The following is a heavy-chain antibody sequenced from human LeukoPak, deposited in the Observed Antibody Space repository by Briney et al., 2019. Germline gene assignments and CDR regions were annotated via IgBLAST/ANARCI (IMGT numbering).Heavy chain of an antibody. D-gene: IGHD1-1*01. V-gene: IGHV4-59*01. CDR1: GGSISSYH. CDR2: IYYSGST. Sequence: PSETLSLTCTVSGGSISSYHGSWSRQPPRKGLEWIGYIYYSGSTNYNPTLKCRVTISVDTSKNQFSLKLSSVTAADPAVYFCARVSGTTPFDYWGQGTLVTVSS. CDR3: ARVSGTTPFDY. J-gene: IGHJ4*02.